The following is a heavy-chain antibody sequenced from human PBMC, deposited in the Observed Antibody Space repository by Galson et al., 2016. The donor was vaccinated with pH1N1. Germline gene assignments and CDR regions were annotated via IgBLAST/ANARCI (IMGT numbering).Heavy chain of an antibody. Sequence: SLRLSCAASGLTFNSYGMHWVRQAPGKGPEWVAFIRYDGNNKYYADSVKGRFTISRDNSKNMLYLQMNSLRTEDTAVYYCAKDRGYSYGSFFDYWGQGALVIVSS. J-gene: IGHJ4*02. CDR3: AKDRGYSYGSFFDY. CDR1: GLTFNSYG. CDR2: IRYDGNNK. D-gene: IGHD5-12*01. V-gene: IGHV3-30*02.